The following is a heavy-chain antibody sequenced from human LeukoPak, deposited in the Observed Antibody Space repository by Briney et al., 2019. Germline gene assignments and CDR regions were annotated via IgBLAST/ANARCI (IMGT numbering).Heavy chain of an antibody. J-gene: IGHJ6*03. CDR3: ARETSQKGAHYMDV. D-gene: IGHD3-16*01. CDR2: IYYSGST. Sequence: PSETLSLTCTVSGGSISSYYWSWIRQPPGKGLEWIGYIYYSGSTNYNPSLKSRVTMSVDRSTNQFSLKLSSVTAADTAVYYCARETSQKGAHYMDVWGKGTAVTISS. V-gene: IGHV4-59*01. CDR1: GGSISSYY.